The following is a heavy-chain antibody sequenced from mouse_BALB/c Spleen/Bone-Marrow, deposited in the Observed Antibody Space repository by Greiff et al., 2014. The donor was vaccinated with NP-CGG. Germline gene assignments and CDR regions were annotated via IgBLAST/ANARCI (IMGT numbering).Heavy chain of an antibody. D-gene: IGHD1-3*01. CDR2: VYPGNGDA. CDR3: SRDNNAFAY. V-gene: IGHV1-5*01. J-gene: IGHJ3*01. CDR1: GYCFTNYW. Sequence: EVQLEESGTVLARPGASVKMSCKASGYCFTNYWMHWIKQRPGQGLEWVGAVYPGNGDASYNQKFKGKAKLTAVTSASIAYMEHSSLTNEESAVYYCSRDNNAFAYWGQGTLVTVSA.